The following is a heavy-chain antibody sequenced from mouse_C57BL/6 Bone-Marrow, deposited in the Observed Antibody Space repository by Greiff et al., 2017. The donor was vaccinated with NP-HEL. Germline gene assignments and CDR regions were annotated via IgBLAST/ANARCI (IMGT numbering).Heavy chain of an antibody. J-gene: IGHJ2*01. D-gene: IGHD1-1*01. Sequence: VQLQQSGAELVRPGASVKLSCTASGFNIKDDYMHWVKQRPEQGLEWIGWIDPENGDTEYASKFQGKATITADTSSNTAYLQLSSLTSEDTAVYYCTTDYYGSYYFDYWGQGTTLTVSS. V-gene: IGHV14-4*01. CDR2: IDPENGDT. CDR1: GFNIKDDY. CDR3: TTDYYGSYYFDY.